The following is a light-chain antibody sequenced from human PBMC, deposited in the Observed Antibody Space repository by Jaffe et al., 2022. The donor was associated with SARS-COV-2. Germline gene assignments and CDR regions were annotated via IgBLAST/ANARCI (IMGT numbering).Light chain of an antibody. CDR3: QQSYSTLGT. J-gene: IGKJ2*01. V-gene: IGKV1-39*01. CDR2: AAS. CDR1: QSISNY. Sequence: DIQMTQSPSSLSASVGDRVTMTCRASQSISNYLNWYQQKPGKAPKLLIYAASSLQSGVPSRFSGSGSGTDFTLTISSLQPGDFATYFCQQSYSTLGTFGQGTKLEIK.